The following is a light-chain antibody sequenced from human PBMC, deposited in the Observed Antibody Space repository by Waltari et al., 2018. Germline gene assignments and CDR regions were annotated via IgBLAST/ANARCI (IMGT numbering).Light chain of an antibody. J-gene: IGLJ3*02. CDR2: DNK. CDR1: RPNLVTYY. CDR3: ATWDNSLTDVV. Sequence: QSVLTQPHSVSAAPRQTVTISSSGSRPNLVTYYLSWYHQLPGAAPKLLIYDNKKRPSGIPDRFSASKSGTSATLGITGLQIGDEADYYCATWDNSLTDVVFGGGTKLTVL. V-gene: IGLV1-51*01.